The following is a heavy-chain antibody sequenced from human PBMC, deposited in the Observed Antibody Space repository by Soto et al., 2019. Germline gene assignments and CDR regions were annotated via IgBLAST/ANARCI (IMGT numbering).Heavy chain of an antibody. Sequence: QVQLVESGGGVVQPGRYLRLSCAASGFTFSSYAMHWVRQAPGKGLEWVAVISYDGSNKYYADSVQGGFTISRDNSKNTLYLQMNSLRAEDTAVYYCARDKPLLWFGDAFDIWGQGTMVTVSS. D-gene: IGHD3-10*01. CDR3: ARDKPLLWFGDAFDI. V-gene: IGHV3-30-3*01. CDR1: GFTFSSYA. CDR2: ISYDGSNK. J-gene: IGHJ3*02.